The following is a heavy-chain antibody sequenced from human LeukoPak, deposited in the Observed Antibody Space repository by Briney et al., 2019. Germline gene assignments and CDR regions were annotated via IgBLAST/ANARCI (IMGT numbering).Heavy chain of an antibody. CDR1: GGSLSSTTYY. CDR2: MYYSGST. V-gene: IGHV4-39*01. CDR3: ARHYCDTSGYYSWYFDY. D-gene: IGHD3-22*01. Sequence: SETLSLTCTVSGGSLSSTTYYWGWIRQPPGKGLEWIGSMYYSGSTYYNQSLKSRVTISVDTSKNQFSLKLTSVTAADTAVYYCARHYCDTSGYYSWYFDYWGQGTLDTVSS. J-gene: IGHJ4*02.